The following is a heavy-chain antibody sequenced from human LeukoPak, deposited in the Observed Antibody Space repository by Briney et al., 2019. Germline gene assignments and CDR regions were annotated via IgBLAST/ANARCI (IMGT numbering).Heavy chain of an antibody. J-gene: IGHJ4*02. D-gene: IGHD6-13*01. CDR3: ARGQFGSSRFYFDY. V-gene: IGHV4-4*07. CDR1: GGSISSYY. CDR2: IYTSGST. Sequence: SETLSLTCTVSGGSISSYYWSWIRRPAGKGLEWIGRIYTSGSTNYNPSLKSRVTMSVDTSKNQFSLKLSSVTAADTAVYYCARGQFGSSRFYFDYWGQGTLVTVSS.